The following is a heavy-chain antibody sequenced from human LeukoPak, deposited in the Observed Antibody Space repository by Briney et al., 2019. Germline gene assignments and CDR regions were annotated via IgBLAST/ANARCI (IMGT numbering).Heavy chain of an antibody. Sequence: SETLSLTCTVSGGSISGGGYYWSWLRQHPGKGLEWIGYIYYSGSTYYNPSLKSRVTISVDTSKNQFSLKLSSVTAADTAVYYCARVPLATPEYWYFDLWGRGTLVTVSS. CDR2: IYYSGST. J-gene: IGHJ2*01. CDR1: GGSISGGGYY. V-gene: IGHV4-31*03. D-gene: IGHD2-15*01. CDR3: ARVPLATPEYWYFDL.